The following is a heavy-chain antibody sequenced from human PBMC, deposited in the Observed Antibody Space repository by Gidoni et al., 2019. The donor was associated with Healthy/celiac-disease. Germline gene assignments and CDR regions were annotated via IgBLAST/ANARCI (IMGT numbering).Heavy chain of an antibody. CDR3: AKDIGSMAGDAFDI. J-gene: IGHJ3*02. CDR1: GFTFDDYA. D-gene: IGHD6-6*01. Sequence: EVQLVESGGGLVQPGRSLRLSCAASGFTFDDYAMHWVRQAPGKGLEWVSGISWNSGSIGYADSVKGRFTISRDNAKNSLYLQMNSLRAEDTALYYCAKDIGSMAGDAFDIWGQGTMVTVSS. CDR2: ISWNSGSI. V-gene: IGHV3-9*01.